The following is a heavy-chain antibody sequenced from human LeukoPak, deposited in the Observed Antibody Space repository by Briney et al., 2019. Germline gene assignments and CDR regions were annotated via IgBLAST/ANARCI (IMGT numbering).Heavy chain of an antibody. V-gene: IGHV1-46*01. J-gene: IGHJ4*02. Sequence: ASVKVSCKASGYTFTSYYMHWVRQAPGQGLEWMGIINPSGGSTSYAQKFQGRVTMTRDTSTSTVYMELSSLRSEDTAVYYCARGGFEDVSYYDSSEPFDYWGQGTLVTVSS. CDR2: INPSGGST. CDR1: GYTFTSYY. CDR3: ARGGFEDVSYYDSSEPFDY. D-gene: IGHD3-22*01.